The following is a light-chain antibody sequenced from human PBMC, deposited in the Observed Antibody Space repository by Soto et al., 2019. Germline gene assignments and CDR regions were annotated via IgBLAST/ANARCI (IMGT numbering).Light chain of an antibody. CDR2: DAF. J-gene: IGKJ3*01. V-gene: IGKV3-11*01. Sequence: EIVLTQSPATLSLSPGERATLSCRASRSVSRDLAWNQQKPGQAPRLLVSDAFSRATGIPARFSVSGSGTDFPLTISSLAPEDFAVYSCHRRSNWPFTFGPGTKVDIK. CDR3: HRRSNWPFT. CDR1: RSVSRD.